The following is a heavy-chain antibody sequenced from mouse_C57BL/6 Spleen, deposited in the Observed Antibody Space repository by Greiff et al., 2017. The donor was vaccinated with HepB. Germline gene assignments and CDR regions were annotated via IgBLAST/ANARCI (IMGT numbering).Heavy chain of an antibody. D-gene: IGHD1-1*01. Sequence: QVQLQQPGAELVKPGASVKLSCKASGYTFTSYWMHWVKQRPGQGLEWIGMIHPNSGSTNYNEKFKSKATLTVDKSSSTAYMQLSSLTSEDSAVYYCARSEGYGSSREVAYWGQGTLVTVSA. J-gene: IGHJ3*01. CDR2: IHPNSGST. V-gene: IGHV1-64*01. CDR1: GYTFTSYW. CDR3: ARSEGYGSSREVAY.